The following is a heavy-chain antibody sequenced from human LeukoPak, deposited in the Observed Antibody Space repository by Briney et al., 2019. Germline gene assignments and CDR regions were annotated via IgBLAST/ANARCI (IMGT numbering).Heavy chain of an antibody. CDR2: TSHSGRT. D-gene: IGHD2-15*01. J-gene: IGHJ1*01. V-gene: IGHV4-38-2*02. CDR3: ARGWVAATLQH. CDR1: GYSINSGYY. Sequence: SETLSLTCTVSGYSINSGYYWGWIRQPPGKGLEWIASTSHSGRTFYKTPLQSRVTISVDTSKNQFSLKLSSVTAADTAVYYCARGWVAATLQHWGQGTLVTVSS.